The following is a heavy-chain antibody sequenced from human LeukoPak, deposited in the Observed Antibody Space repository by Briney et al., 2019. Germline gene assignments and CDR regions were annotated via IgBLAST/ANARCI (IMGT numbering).Heavy chain of an antibody. D-gene: IGHD1-26*01. V-gene: IGHV3-21*01. Sequence: GGSLRLSGAGSGFTFSSYSMNWVRQAPGKGLEWVSSISISSSYIYYADSVKGRFTISRDNAKNSLYLQMNSLRAEDTAVYYCARDLYSGSYYVLDAFDIWGQGTMVTVSS. CDR2: ISISSSYI. CDR1: GFTFSSYS. J-gene: IGHJ3*02. CDR3: ARDLYSGSYYVLDAFDI.